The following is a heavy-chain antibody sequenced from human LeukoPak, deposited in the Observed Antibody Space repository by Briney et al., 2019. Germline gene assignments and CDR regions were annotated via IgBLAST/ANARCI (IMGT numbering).Heavy chain of an antibody. CDR1: GFTFSSYS. CDR3: AREAAANPYYYYMDV. V-gene: IGHV3-48*01. J-gene: IGHJ6*03. CDR2: ISSSSSTI. Sequence: GGSLRLSCAASGFTFSSYSMNWVRQAPGKGLEWVSYISSSSSTIYYADSVKGRFTISRDNAKNSLYLQMNSLRAEDTAVYYCAREAAANPYYYYMDVWGKGTTVTISS. D-gene: IGHD6-13*01.